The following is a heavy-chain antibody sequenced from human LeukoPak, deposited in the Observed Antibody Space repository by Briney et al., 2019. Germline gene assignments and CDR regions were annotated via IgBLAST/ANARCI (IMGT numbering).Heavy chain of an antibody. V-gene: IGHV4-39*01. CDR3: ARFREXLRRMRGHVEYYFDY. CDR1: GGSISSSSYY. Sequence: SETLSPTCTVSGGSISSSSYYWGWIRQPPGKGLEWIGSIYYSGSTFYTPSLKSRVTISVDTPKNQFSLKLSSVTAADTAVYYCARFREXLRRMRGHVEYYFDYWGQGTLVTVSS. J-gene: IGHJ4*02. CDR2: IYYSGST. D-gene: IGHD1-1*01.